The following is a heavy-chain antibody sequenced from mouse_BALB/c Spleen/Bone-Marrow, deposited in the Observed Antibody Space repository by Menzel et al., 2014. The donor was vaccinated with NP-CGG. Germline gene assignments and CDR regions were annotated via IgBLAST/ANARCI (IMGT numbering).Heavy chain of an antibody. CDR1: GFNIKDTY. J-gene: IGHJ1*01. Sequence: VQLKQSGAELVKPGASVKLSCTASGFNIKDTYMHWVKQRPEQGLEWIGRIDPASGYTKYDPKFQGKATITADTSSNTAYLQLSSLTSEDTAVYYCARLGYRYGYWFFDVWGAGTTVTVSS. D-gene: IGHD2-14*01. CDR2: IDPASGYT. V-gene: IGHV14-3*02. CDR3: ARLGYRYGYWFFDV.